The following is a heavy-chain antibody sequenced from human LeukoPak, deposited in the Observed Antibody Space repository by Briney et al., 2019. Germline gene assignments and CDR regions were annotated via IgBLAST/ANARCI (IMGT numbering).Heavy chain of an antibody. CDR1: GFTFRSNW. Sequence: PGGSLRLSCAASGFTFRSNWMHWVRQAPGKGLVWVSRINRDGSSTDYADSVKGRFTISRDNSKNTLYLQMNSLRAEDTAVYYCARDSAAAYDAFDIWGQGTMVTVSS. CDR3: ARDSAAAYDAFDI. D-gene: IGHD6-13*01. CDR2: INRDGSST. J-gene: IGHJ3*02. V-gene: IGHV3-74*01.